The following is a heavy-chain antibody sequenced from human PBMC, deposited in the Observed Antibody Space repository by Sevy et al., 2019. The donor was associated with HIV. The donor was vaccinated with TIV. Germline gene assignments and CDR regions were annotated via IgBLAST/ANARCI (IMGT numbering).Heavy chain of an antibody. V-gene: IGHV3-30-3*01. J-gene: IGHJ4*02. Sequence: GGSLRLSCAASGFTFSSYAMHWVRQAPGKGLEWVAVISYDGSNKYYADSVKGRFTISRDNSKNTLYLQMNSLRAEDTAVYYCASSGYSYADYWGQGTLVTVSS. CDR2: ISYDGSNK. CDR1: GFTFSSYA. CDR3: ASSGYSYADY. D-gene: IGHD5-18*01.